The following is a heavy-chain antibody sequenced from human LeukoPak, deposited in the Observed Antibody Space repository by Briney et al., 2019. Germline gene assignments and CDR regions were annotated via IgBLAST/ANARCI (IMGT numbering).Heavy chain of an antibody. Sequence: GESLKISCKGSRYSFTSYWIGWVRQMPGKGLEWMGIIYPGDSDTRYSPSFQGQVTISADKSISTAYLQWSSLKASDTAMYYCARLDAYDSSGYSPFDYWGQGTLVTVSS. J-gene: IGHJ4*02. CDR1: RYSFTSYW. V-gene: IGHV5-51*01. CDR3: ARLDAYDSSGYSPFDY. D-gene: IGHD3-22*01. CDR2: IYPGDSDT.